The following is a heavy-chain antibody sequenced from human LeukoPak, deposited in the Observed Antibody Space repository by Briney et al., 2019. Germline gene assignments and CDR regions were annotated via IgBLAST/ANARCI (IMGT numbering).Heavy chain of an antibody. CDR3: ARKGMRGSSYYYYGMDV. V-gene: IGHV5-51*01. CDR2: IYPGDSDT. J-gene: IGHJ6*02. CDR1: GYSFTSYW. Sequence: GESLKISCKGSGYSFTSYWIGWVRQMPGKGLEWMGIIYPGDSDTRYSPSLQGQVTISADKSISTAYLQWSSLKASDTAMYYCARKGMRGSSYYYYGMDVWGQGTTVTVSS. D-gene: IGHD1-26*01.